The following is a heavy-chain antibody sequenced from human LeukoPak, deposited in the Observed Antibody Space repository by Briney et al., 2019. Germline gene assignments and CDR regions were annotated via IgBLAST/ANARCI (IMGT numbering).Heavy chain of an antibody. Sequence: GGSLRLSCAASGFTFSSYAMSWVRQAPGKGLEWVSAISGSGGSTYYADSVKGRFTISRDNSKNTLYLQMNSLRAEDTAVYYCAKDLVSYYDILTGYSAFDYWGQGTLVTVSS. CDR2: ISGSGGST. J-gene: IGHJ4*02. V-gene: IGHV3-23*01. CDR1: GFTFSSYA. CDR3: AKDLVSYYDILTGYSAFDY. D-gene: IGHD3-9*01.